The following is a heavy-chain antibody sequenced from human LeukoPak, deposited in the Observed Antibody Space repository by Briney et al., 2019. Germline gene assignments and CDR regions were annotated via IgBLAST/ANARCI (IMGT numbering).Heavy chain of an antibody. CDR3: ARMRIYRAYVDFDS. V-gene: IGHV1-18*01. CDR1: GYTFTNYG. D-gene: IGHD5-12*01. Sequence: GASVKVSCMPSGYTFTNYGIDWVRQAPGQGFEWMGWINTYNDNTNYAQKFQGRVTMTTDTSTTTTYRELTSVRTNDPAITYCARMRIYRAYVDFDSWGQGTLVTVSS. J-gene: IGHJ4*02. CDR2: INTYNDNT.